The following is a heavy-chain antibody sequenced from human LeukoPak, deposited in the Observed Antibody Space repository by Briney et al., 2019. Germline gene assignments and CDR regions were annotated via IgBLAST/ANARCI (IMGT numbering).Heavy chain of an antibody. V-gene: IGHV1-2*02. CDR3: TREGIKIFGGWAPFDP. J-gene: IGHJ5*02. CDR1: GYTFTDNY. Sequence: ASVKVSCKASGYTFTDNYIHWVRQAPGQGLEWMGWINPLSGGPMYAQKFQGRVTMTRDTSLSTAYIELNGLKSDDTAIYYCTREGIKIFGGWAPFDPWGQGTLVTVS. CDR2: INPLSGGP. D-gene: IGHD3-3*01.